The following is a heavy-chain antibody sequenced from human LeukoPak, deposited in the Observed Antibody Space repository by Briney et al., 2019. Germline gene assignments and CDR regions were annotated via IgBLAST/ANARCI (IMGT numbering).Heavy chain of an antibody. V-gene: IGHV3-11*04. Sequence: PGGSLRLSCAASGFTFSDYYMSWIRQAPGKGLEWVSYISSSGSTIYYADSVKGRFTISRDNAKNSLYLQMNSLRAEDTAVYYCARVRDSNFPTTTFDYWGQGTLVTVSS. CDR2: ISSSGSTI. CDR1: GFTFSDYY. CDR3: ARVRDSNFPTTTFDY. D-gene: IGHD2-21*02. J-gene: IGHJ4*02.